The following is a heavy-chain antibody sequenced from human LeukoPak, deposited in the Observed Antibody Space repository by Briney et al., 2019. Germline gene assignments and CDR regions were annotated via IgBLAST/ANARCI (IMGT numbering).Heavy chain of an antibody. CDR1: GFTFSSYA. CDR2: ISGSGGNT. J-gene: IGHJ3*02. V-gene: IGHV3-23*01. D-gene: IGHD2-21*02. Sequence: GGPLRLSCAASGFTFSSYAMSWVRQAPGEGRECVSAISGSGGNTYYADSVKGRFTISRHNSKNPLYLQMNSLRAEDTAGYYCAKDLCGGDCYLFPDAFDIWGQGTMVTVSS. CDR3: AKDLCGGDCYLFPDAFDI.